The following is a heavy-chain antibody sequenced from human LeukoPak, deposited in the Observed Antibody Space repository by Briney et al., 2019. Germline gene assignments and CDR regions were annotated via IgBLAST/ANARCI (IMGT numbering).Heavy chain of an antibody. Sequence: ASETLSLTCTVSGGSIGSYYWSWIRQPPGKGLEWIGYIYYSGSTNYNPSLKSRVTISVDTSKNQFSLKLSSVTAADTAVYYCAYSGHYDYVWGSYRPNHFDYRGQGTLVTVSS. V-gene: IGHV4-59*12. CDR3: AYSGHYDYVWGSYRPNHFDY. J-gene: IGHJ4*02. CDR2: IYYSGST. D-gene: IGHD3-16*02. CDR1: GGSIGSYY.